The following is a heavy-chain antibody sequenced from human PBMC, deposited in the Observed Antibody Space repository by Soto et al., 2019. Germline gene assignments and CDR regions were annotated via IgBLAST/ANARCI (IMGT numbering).Heavy chain of an antibody. CDR3: ARDALDYGDHYEAFDI. CDR2: ISAYNGNT. CDR1: GYTFTSYG. J-gene: IGHJ3*02. D-gene: IGHD4-17*01. Sequence: ASVKVSCKASGYTFTSYGISWVRQAPGQGLEWMGWISAYNGNTNYAQKLQGRVTMTTDTSTSTAYMELRSLRSDDTAVYYCARDALDYGDHYEAFDIWGQGTMVTVSS. V-gene: IGHV1-18*01.